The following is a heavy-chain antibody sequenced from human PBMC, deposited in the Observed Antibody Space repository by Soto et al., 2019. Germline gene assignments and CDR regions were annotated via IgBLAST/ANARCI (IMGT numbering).Heavy chain of an antibody. CDR3: AKESYDWPRYFDY. Sequence: QVQLVESGGGVVQPGRSLRLSCTASGFTFSTYGMHWVRQPPGKGLEWVAVISYDGSIKFYANSVKGRFTISRDNSKNTLYLQMNSLRTEDTAVYYCAKESYDWPRYFDYWGQGTLVTVSS. V-gene: IGHV3-30*18. CDR2: ISYDGSIK. CDR1: GFTFSTYG. J-gene: IGHJ4*02. D-gene: IGHD5-12*01.